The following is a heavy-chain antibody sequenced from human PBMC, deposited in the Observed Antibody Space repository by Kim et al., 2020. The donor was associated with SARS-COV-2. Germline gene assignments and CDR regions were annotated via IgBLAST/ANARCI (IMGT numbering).Heavy chain of an antibody. J-gene: IGHJ6*02. CDR3: ARDAFSGFYGMDV. CDR1: GFTFSSYG. D-gene: IGHD3-22*01. CDR2: ISYDGSNK. Sequence: GGSLRLSCAASGFTFSSYGMHRVRQAPGKGLEWVAVISYDGSNKYYADSVKGRFTISRDNSKNTLYLQMNSLRAEDTAVYYCARDAFSGFYGMDVWGQGTTVTVSS. V-gene: IGHV3-33*05.